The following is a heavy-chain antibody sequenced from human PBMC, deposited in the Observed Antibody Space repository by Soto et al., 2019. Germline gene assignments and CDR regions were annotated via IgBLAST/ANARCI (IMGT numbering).Heavy chain of an antibody. CDR2: ISSSSNYI. D-gene: IGHD3-22*01. V-gene: IGHV3-21*01. CDR1: GSTFSTYT. Sequence: EVQLVESGGGLVKPGGSLRLSCAGSGSTFSTYTMSWVRQASGKGLEWVSFISSSSNYIYYADSVRGRFIISRDNAKNRLEMQMNSQRAAETAVYYGVTHRYYSAGSGYLDGMDVWGQGTTVTVSS. CDR3: VTHRYYSAGSGYLDGMDV. J-gene: IGHJ6*02.